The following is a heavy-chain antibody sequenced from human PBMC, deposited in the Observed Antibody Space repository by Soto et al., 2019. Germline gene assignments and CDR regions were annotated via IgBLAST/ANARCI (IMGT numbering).Heavy chain of an antibody. CDR2: IYSGGST. J-gene: IGHJ2*01. Sequence: EVQLVESGGGLIQPGGSLRLSCAASGFTVSSNYMSWVRQAPGKGLEWVSVIYSGGSTYYADSVKGRFTISRDNSKNTLYLQMNSLRAEDKAVYYCARKSVLRFLEWPDGYFDLWGRGTLVTVSS. CDR1: GFTVSSNY. V-gene: IGHV3-53*01. D-gene: IGHD3-3*01. CDR3: ARKSVLRFLEWPDGYFDL.